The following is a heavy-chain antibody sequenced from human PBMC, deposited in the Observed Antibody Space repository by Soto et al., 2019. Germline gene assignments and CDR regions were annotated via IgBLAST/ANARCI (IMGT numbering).Heavy chain of an antibody. CDR3: AINADV. J-gene: IGHJ6*02. CDR1: GCSISSYY. V-gene: IGHV4-59*08. Sequence: SETLSLTCTVSGCSISSYYWSWIRQPPGKGLEWIGYIYYSGSTNYNPSLKSRVTLSLDTSKRQFSLKLNSVTAADTAMYYCAINADVWGQGTTVTVSS. CDR2: IYYSGST.